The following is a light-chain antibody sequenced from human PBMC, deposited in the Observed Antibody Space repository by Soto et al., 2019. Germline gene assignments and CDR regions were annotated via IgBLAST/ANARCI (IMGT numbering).Light chain of an antibody. CDR2: GAS. CDR1: QSVSNNY. Sequence: EIVMTQSPATLSVSPGERATLSCRASQSVSNNYLAWYQQKPGQAPRLLIYGASNRATGIPDRFSGSGSGADFTLTINRLEPEDFAVYYCQQFETFGGGTKVDIK. J-gene: IGKJ4*01. V-gene: IGKV3-20*01. CDR3: QQFET.